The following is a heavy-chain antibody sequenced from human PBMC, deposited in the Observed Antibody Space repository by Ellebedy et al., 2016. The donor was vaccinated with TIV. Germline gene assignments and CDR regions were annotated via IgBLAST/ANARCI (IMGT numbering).Heavy chain of an antibody. Sequence: GESLKISCATSEFTFSSYWMHWVRQAPGKGLVWVSRINSGGNSVTYADSVKGRFTISRENAKNTVYLQMDSLRAEDTAFYYCARSLDYYGPRYHLDYWGQGTLVTVSS. J-gene: IGHJ4*02. D-gene: IGHD3-10*01. CDR2: INSGGNSV. CDR1: EFTFSSYW. V-gene: IGHV3-74*01. CDR3: ARSLDYYGPRYHLDY.